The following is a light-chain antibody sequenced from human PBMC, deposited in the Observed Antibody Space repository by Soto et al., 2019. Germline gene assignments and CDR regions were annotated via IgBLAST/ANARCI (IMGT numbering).Light chain of an antibody. J-gene: IGLJ2*01. Sequence: QSALTQPASVSGSPGQSITISCTGTSSDIGGYKHVSWYQQHPGKAPKLMIYEVSNRPSGVSNRFSGSKSGNTASLTISGLQAEDEADYYCSSYTSSTTLVVFGGGTKVTVL. V-gene: IGLV2-14*01. CDR3: SSYTSSTTLVV. CDR2: EVS. CDR1: SSDIGGYKH.